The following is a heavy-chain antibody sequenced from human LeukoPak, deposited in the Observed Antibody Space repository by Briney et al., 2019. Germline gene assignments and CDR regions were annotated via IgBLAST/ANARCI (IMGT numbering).Heavy chain of an antibody. J-gene: IGHJ4*02. CDR1: GFVFSRDN. D-gene: IGHD3-16*01. Sequence: PGGSLRLSCIASGFVFSRDNMNWVRRAPGKGLEWVAHISEAIYYAGSVQGRFTISRDNAKNSLCLQMSNLRAEDTAMYYCVREVGRPKTFYFDSWGRGTPVTVSS. CDR2: ISEAI. V-gene: IGHV3-48*04. CDR3: VREVGRPKTFYFDS.